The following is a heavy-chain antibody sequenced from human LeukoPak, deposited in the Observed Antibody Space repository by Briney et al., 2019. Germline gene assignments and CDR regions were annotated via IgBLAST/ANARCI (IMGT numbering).Heavy chain of an antibody. D-gene: IGHD5-24*01. J-gene: IGHJ4*02. CDR3: AKKGDSEMATIPAPYYFDY. CDR1: GFTFSSYA. CDR2: ISGSGGST. Sequence: GGSLRLSCAASGFTFSSYAMSWVRQAPGKGLEWVSAISGSGGSTYYADSVKGRFTISRDNSKNTLYLQMNSLRAEDTAVYYCAKKGDSEMATIPAPYYFDYWGQGTLVTVSS. V-gene: IGHV3-23*01.